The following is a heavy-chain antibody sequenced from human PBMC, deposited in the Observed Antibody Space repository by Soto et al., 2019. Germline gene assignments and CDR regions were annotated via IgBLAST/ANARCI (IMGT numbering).Heavy chain of an antibody. V-gene: IGHV3-30-3*01. J-gene: IGHJ4*02. Sequence: VQLVESGGGVVQPGRSLRLSCAASGFTFSSYAMHWVRQAPGKGLEWVAVISYDGSNKYYADSVKGRFTISRDNSKNTMYLQMNSLRAEVTAVYYCARDDRLYNWNYFRPADYWGQGTLVTVSS. CDR3: ARDDRLYNWNYFRPADY. CDR2: ISYDGSNK. CDR1: GFTFSSYA. D-gene: IGHD1-7*01.